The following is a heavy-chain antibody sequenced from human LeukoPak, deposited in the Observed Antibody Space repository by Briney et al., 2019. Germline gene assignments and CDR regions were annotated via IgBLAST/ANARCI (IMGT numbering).Heavy chain of an antibody. J-gene: IGHJ4*02. CDR1: GFTFSDFY. Sequence: GGSLRLSCGGSGFTFSDFYISWIRQAPGKGLEWVSYISGSGGTTHYADSVKGRFTISRDNAKNSMYLQMNSLRGEDTAVYYCARAGGYASSWAYWGQGTLVTVSS. CDR3: ARAGGYASSWAY. V-gene: IGHV3-11*04. CDR2: ISGSGGTT. D-gene: IGHD5-12*01.